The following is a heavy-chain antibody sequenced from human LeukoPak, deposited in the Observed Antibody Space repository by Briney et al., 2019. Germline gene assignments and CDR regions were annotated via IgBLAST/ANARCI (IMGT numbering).Heavy chain of an antibody. D-gene: IGHD5-18*01. J-gene: IGHJ4*02. CDR2: IYYSKNT. V-gene: IGHV4-39*01. CDR3: VSPRGFSYGYFDY. Sequence: ETLSLTCTVSGGSISSSSAYWGWIRQPPGKWLEWIGSIYYSKNTYYNPSLKSRVTISADTSKNQFSLTLGSVSATDTAVYYCVSPRGFSYGYFDYWGQGTLVTVSS. CDR1: GGSISSSSAY.